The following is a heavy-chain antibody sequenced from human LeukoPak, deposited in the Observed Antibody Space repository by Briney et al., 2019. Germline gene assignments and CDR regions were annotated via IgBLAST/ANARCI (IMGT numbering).Heavy chain of an antibody. Sequence: PGGSLRLSCAASGFTVSSNYMSWVRKAPGKGLEWVSVIYSGGSTYYADSVKGRFTISRDNSKNALYLQMNSLRAEDTAVYYCAREFRSGGSPGAFDIWGQGTMVTVSS. D-gene: IGHD2-15*01. J-gene: IGHJ3*02. CDR3: AREFRSGGSPGAFDI. CDR2: IYSGGST. V-gene: IGHV3-66*01. CDR1: GFTVSSNY.